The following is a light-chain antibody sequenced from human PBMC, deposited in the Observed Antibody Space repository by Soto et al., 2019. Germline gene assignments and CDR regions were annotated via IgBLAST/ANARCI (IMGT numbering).Light chain of an antibody. V-gene: IGLV2-14*01. Sequence: QSALTQPASVSGSPGQSITISCTGTSSDVGGYNYVSWYQQHPGKAPKLMIYEVSNWPSGVSNRFSGSKSGNTASLTISGLQAEGEADYYCSSYTSSSREVFGTGTKLTVL. J-gene: IGLJ1*01. CDR1: SSDVGGYNY. CDR3: SSYTSSSREV. CDR2: EVS.